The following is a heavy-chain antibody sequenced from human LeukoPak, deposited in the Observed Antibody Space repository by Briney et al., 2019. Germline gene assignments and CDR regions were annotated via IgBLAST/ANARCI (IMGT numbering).Heavy chain of an antibody. J-gene: IGHJ3*02. CDR2: INRRGHT. D-gene: IGHD6-6*01. Sequence: GGSLRLSCAASGFTFDRFTIHWVRQTPGKVLEWVSLINRRGHTFYADSVKGRFTISRDNAKNTLYLQMNSLRAEDTAVYYCASLFLCYGCSSSSDSFNIWGQGTMVTVSS. V-gene: IGHV3-43*01. CDR3: ASLFLCYGCSSSSDSFNI. CDR1: GFTFDRFT.